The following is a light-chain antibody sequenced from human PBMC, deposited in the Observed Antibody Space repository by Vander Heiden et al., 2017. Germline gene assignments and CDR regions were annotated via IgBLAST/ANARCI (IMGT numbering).Light chain of an antibody. CDR3: ATRDDSLSGWV. CDR2: STN. V-gene: IGLV1-44*01. CDR1: APTIGSKT. J-gene: IGLJ3*02. Sequence: QSVLTQPRSASGTHGQRVTISCSGSAPTIGSKTVNWYQNRPGAAPKHIMYSTNQRPSGVPDRFSGSKSGTSASLAISGLQSEDDADYYCATRDDSLSGWVFGGGTKLTVL.